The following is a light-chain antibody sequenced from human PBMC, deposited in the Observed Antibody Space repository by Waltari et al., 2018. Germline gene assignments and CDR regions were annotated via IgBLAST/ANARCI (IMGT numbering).Light chain of an antibody. CDR1: QSIGNNY. CDR2: AAS. CDR3: HQYDRSPWT. V-gene: IGKV3-20*01. Sequence: DNVLTQSPGTLSLSPGERATLSCRASQSIGNNYLAWYQQTPGQAPRLLIYAASIRATGIPDRFSGSGSGTDFTLTISRLEPEDFAVFYCHQYDRSPWTFGQGTKVEF. J-gene: IGKJ1*01.